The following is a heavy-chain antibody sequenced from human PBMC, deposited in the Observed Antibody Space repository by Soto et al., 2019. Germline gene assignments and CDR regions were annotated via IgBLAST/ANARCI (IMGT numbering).Heavy chain of an antibody. V-gene: IGHV4-39*01. Sequence: ETLSLTCAVSGDSISSSSSYWGWIRQPPGKGLQWIGSIYYSGTTYYHPSLKSRVTMSVDTSTNQFSLKVSSVTAADTAMYYCVSRYLDCSSTSCSEGIDYWGQGTLVTVSS. CDR2: IYYSGTT. D-gene: IGHD2-2*01. J-gene: IGHJ4*02. CDR1: GDSISSSSSY. CDR3: VSRYLDCSSTSCSEGIDY.